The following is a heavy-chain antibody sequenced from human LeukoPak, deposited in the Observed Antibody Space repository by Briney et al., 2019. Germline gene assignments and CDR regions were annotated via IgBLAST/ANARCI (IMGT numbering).Heavy chain of an antibody. V-gene: IGHV3-30*18. J-gene: IGHJ4*02. CDR3: AKHFFDY. Sequence: XHXVXXAPGKGLEWVAVISYDGSNKYYADSVKGRFAISRDNSKNTLYLQMNSLRAEDTAVYYCAKHFFDYWGQGTLVTVSS. D-gene: IGHD3-3*02. CDR2: ISYDGSNK.